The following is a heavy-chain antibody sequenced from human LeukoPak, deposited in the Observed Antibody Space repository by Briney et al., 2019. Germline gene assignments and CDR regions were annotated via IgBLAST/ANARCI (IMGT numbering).Heavy chain of an antibody. J-gene: IGHJ4*03. D-gene: IGHD1-26*01. CDR3: ATRRGGSFSAIDH. CDR2: ISSSGSTI. CDR1: GFTFSSYS. Sequence: GGSLRLSCAASGFTFSSYSMNWVRQAPGKGLEWVSFISSSGSTIYYADSVKGRFTISRDNAKNSLYLQMNILRAEDTAVYYCATRRGGSFSAIDHWGQGTLVTVSS. V-gene: IGHV3-48*04.